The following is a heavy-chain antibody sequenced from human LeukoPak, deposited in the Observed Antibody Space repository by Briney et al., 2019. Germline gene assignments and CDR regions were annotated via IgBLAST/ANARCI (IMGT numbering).Heavy chain of an antibody. CDR1: GFTFSDYS. J-gene: IGHJ4*02. D-gene: IGHD1-26*01. Sequence: GGSLRLSCAASGFTFSDYSMNWVRQAPGKGLEWVSSISSRSTSIYYAGSVKGRFTISRDSAKKLVYLQMNSLRDEDTAVYYCARDDRVGALLWGQGTLVTVSS. CDR3: ARDDRVGALL. CDR2: ISSRSTSI. V-gene: IGHV3-21*01.